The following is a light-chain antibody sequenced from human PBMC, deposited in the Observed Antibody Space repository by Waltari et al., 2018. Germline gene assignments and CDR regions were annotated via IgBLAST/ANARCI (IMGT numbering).Light chain of an antibody. Sequence: EIVMTQSPATLSVSPGERATLPCRASQRVSSNLAWYQQKPGQAPRLLIYGASTRATGIPARFSGSGSGTEFTLTISSLQSEDFVVYYCQQYNNWPKTFGQGTKVEIK. CDR2: GAS. CDR1: QRVSSN. V-gene: IGKV3-15*01. J-gene: IGKJ1*01. CDR3: QQYNNWPKT.